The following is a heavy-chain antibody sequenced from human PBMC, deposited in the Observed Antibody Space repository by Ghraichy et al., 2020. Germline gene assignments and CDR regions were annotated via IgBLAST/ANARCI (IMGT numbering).Heavy chain of an antibody. V-gene: IGHV3-30-3*01. D-gene: IGHD2-15*01. Sequence: LSLTCAASGFSFSTYAIHWVRQAPGKGLEWVAVISYDGTNRYYADSVKGRFTISRDNSENTLYLQTNSLRTVDTAIYSCARSREEIVVRAYMDVWGKGTTVTVSS. CDR1: GFSFSTYA. J-gene: IGHJ6*03. CDR3: ARSREEIVVRAYMDV. CDR2: ISYDGTNR.